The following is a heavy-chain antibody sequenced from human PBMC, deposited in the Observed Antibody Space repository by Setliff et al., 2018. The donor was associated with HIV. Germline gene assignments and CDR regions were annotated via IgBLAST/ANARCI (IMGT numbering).Heavy chain of an antibody. CDR2: ISSSSSYI. V-gene: IGHV3-21*01. D-gene: IGHD3-10*01. CDR3: ARDRRYYYGSGSYAAET. Sequence: GGSLRLSCAASGFTFSSYSMNWVRQAPGKGLEWVSSISSSSSYIYYADSVKGRFTISRDNAKNSLYLQMNSLRAEDTAVYYCARDRRYYYGSGSYAAETWGQGTLVTVSS. J-gene: IGHJ5*02. CDR1: GFTFSSYS.